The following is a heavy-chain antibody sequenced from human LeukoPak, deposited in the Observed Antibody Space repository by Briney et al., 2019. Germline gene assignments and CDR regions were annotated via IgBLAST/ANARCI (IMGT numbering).Heavy chain of an antibody. CDR3: ARDVSSSSGYDY. J-gene: IGHJ4*02. V-gene: IGHV1-2*02. Sequence: ASVKVSCKASGYTFTGYYMHWVRQAPGQGLEWMGWINPNSGGTSYAQKFQGRVTMTRDTSISTAYMELSRLRSDDTAVYYCARDVSSSSGYDYWGQGTLVTVSS. CDR2: INPNSGGT. D-gene: IGHD6-6*01. CDR1: GYTFTGYY.